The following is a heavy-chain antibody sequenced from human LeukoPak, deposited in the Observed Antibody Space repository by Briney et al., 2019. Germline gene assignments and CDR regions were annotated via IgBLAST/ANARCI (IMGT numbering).Heavy chain of an antibody. Sequence: VASVKVSCKASGGTFSSYAISWVRQAPGQGLEWMGRIIPIFGTANYAQKFQGRVTITTDESTSTAYMELSSLRSEDTAVYYCARTRAMVTWMAFDIWGQGTMVTVSS. CDR1: GGTFSSYA. CDR2: IIPIFGTA. CDR3: ARTRAMVTWMAFDI. D-gene: IGHD5-18*01. J-gene: IGHJ3*02. V-gene: IGHV1-69*05.